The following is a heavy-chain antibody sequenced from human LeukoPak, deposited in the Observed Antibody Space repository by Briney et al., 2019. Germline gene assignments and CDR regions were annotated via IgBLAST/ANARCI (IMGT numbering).Heavy chain of an antibody. CDR3: AGSNYDILAGYEC. V-gene: IGHV4-59*01. CDR2: IYYGGNT. CDR1: GGSFSGYY. D-gene: IGHD3-9*01. J-gene: IGHJ4*02. Sequence: SETLSLTCTVSGGSFSGYYWNWIRQPPGKGLEWIGYIYYGGNTNYNPSLKSRVSISVDTSKNQFSLKLSSVTAADTAVYYCAGSNYDILAGYECWGQGTLVTVSS.